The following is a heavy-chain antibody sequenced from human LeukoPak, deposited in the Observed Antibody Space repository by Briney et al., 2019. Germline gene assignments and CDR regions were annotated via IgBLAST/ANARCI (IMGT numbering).Heavy chain of an antibody. CDR2: ISYDGSNK. V-gene: IGHV3-30*01. CDR3: ARDRYYYDSSGYYYIIYYYYMDV. J-gene: IGHJ6*03. Sequence: GGSLRLSCAASGFTFSSYAMHWVRQAPGKGLEWVAVISYDGSNKYYADSVKGRFTISRDNSKNTLYLQMNSLRAEDTAVYYCARDRYYYDSSGYYYIIYYYYMDVWGKGTTVTVSS. D-gene: IGHD3-22*01. CDR1: GFTFSSYA.